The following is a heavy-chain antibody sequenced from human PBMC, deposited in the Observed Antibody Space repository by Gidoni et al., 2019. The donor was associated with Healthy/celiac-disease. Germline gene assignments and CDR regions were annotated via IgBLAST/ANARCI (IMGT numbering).Heavy chain of an antibody. Sequence: EVQLVQSGAEVKTPGESLKISCKGSGYSFTSYWIGWVRQMHGKGLEWLGIIYPGYSYTIYSPSFQGQVTISADKSLSTAYLQWSSLKASDTAMYYCSRSGADNWNYGGDAFDIWGQVTMVTVSS. V-gene: IGHV5-51*01. CDR1: GYSFTSYW. J-gene: IGHJ3*02. CDR2: IYPGYSYT. D-gene: IGHD1-7*01. CDR3: SRSGADNWNYGGDAFDI.